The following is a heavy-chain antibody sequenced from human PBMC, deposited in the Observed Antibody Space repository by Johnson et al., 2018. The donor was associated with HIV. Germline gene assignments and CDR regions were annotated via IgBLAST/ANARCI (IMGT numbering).Heavy chain of an antibody. V-gene: IGHV3-7*05. CDR2: IKQDGSEN. CDR1: GFNFNNYW. CDR3: ARDLNRGNYDPWFERWEAGAFDI. Sequence: VQLVESGGGLVQPGGSLRLSCAASGFNFNNYWMSWVRQAPGKGLEWVASIKQDGSENYYVDSVKGRFIISRDNAKSSLFLQMNILTAEDTAVYYCARDLNRGNYDPWFERWEAGAFDIWGQGTMVTVSS. D-gene: IGHD1-7*01. J-gene: IGHJ3*02.